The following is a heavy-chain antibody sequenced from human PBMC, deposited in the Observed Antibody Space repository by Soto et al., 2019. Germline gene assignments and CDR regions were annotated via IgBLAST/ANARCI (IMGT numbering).Heavy chain of an antibody. CDR2: MSGGVST. D-gene: IGHD1-20*01. CDR3: ARDYNGNRNFDY. CDR1: GFTFNNHA. J-gene: IGHJ4*02. V-gene: IGHV3-23*01. Sequence: EVQLLESGGGLVQPGGSLKLSCAASGFTFNNHAMSWVRQAPGKGLEWVSAMSGGVSTYYADSVKGRFTIARDNSKNALYLQMNNVRLAVTSVYYCARDYNGNRNFDYWGQGPLVTVSS.